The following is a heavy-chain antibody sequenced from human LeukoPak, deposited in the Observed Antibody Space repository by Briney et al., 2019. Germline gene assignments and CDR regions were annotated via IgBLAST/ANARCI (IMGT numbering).Heavy chain of an antibody. Sequence: GGSLRLSCAASGFTLIIYVMHWVRQAPGKGLEWVAVISYDGSNKYYADSVKDRFTISRDNSKNTLYLQMNSLRAEDTAVYYCAKDVDPFGSGSYVEGFDYWGQGTLVTVSS. CDR3: AKDVDPFGSGSYVEGFDY. CDR2: ISYDGSNK. D-gene: IGHD3-10*01. V-gene: IGHV3-30*18. CDR1: GFTLIIYV. J-gene: IGHJ4*02.